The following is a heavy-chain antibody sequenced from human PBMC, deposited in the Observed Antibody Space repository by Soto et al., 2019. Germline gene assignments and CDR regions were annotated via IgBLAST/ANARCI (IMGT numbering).Heavy chain of an antibody. CDR2: INQSGIT. CDR1: GGSFSGYY. D-gene: IGHD3-22*01. J-gene: IGHJ4*02. Sequence: SETLSLTCAVYGGSFSGYYWSWIRQTPGKGLEWIGEINQSGITNYKPSLKSRVTISVDTSKNQFSLKLSSVTAADTAVYYCAGTYYYDSSGFWLLWGQGTMVTFYS. CDR3: AGTYYYDSSGFWLL. V-gene: IGHV4-34*01.